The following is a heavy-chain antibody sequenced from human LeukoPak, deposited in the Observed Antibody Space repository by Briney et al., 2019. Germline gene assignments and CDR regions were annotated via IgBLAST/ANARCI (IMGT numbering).Heavy chain of an antibody. D-gene: IGHD3-22*01. CDR1: GYTFTGYC. CDR3: AREYYYDSSGYYSPGYYYGMDV. CDR2: INPNSGGT. V-gene: IGHV1-2*06. J-gene: IGHJ6*02. Sequence: ASVKVSCKASGYTFTGYCMHWVRQAPGQGLEWMGRINPNSGGTNYAQKFQGRVTMTRDTSISTAYMELSRLRSDDTAVYYCAREYYYDSSGYYSPGYYYGMDVWGQGTTVTVSS.